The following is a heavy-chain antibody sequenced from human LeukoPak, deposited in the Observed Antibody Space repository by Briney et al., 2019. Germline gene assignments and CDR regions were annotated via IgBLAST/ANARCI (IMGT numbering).Heavy chain of an antibody. V-gene: IGHV1-69*04. CDR2: IIPIFGIA. J-gene: IGHJ5*02. CDR1: GGTFSSYA. D-gene: IGHD1-26*01. Sequence: ASVKVSCKASGGTFSSYAISWVRQSPGQGLEWMGRIIPIFGIANYAQKFQGRVTITADKSTSTAYMELSSLRSEDTAVYYCARDLSGSSTWGQGTLVTVSS. CDR3: ARDLSGSST.